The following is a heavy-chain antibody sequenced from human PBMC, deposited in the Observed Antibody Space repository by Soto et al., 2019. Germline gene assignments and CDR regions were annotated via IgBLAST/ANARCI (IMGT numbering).Heavy chain of an antibody. CDR3: ARDFASSSWNYFDY. D-gene: IGHD6-13*01. V-gene: IGHV1-18*04. CDR1: GYTFTSYG. Sequence: ASVKVSCKASGYTFTSYGISWVRQAPGQGLEWMGWISAYNGNTNYAQKLQGRVTMTTDTSTSTAYMELRSLRSDDTAVYYCARDFASSSWNYFDYWGQGTLVTVSS. J-gene: IGHJ4*02. CDR2: ISAYNGNT.